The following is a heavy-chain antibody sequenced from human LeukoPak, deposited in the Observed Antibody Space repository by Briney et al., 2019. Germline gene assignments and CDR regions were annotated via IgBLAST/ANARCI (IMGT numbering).Heavy chain of an antibody. CDR1: GFTFSSYS. J-gene: IGHJ4*02. CDR3: ARFFDY. V-gene: IGHV3-48*02. Sequence: GGSLRLSCAASGFTFSSYSMNWVRQAPGKGLEWVSYISGSSTTIYYADSVKGRFTISRDNAKNSVYLQMNSLRDEDAAVYFCARFFDYWGQGTLVTVSS. CDR2: ISGSSTTI.